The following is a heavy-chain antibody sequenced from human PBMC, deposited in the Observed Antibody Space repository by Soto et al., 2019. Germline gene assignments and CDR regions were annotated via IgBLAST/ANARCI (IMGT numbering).Heavy chain of an antibody. CDR1: GGSFSGYY. D-gene: IGHD5-18*01. CDR3: ARGRIQLWFDY. Sequence: SETLSLTCAVYGGSFSGYYWSWLRQPPGKGLEWIGEINHSGSTNYNPSLKSRVTISVDTSKNQFSLKLSSVTAADTAVYYCARGRIQLWFDYWGQGTLVTVSS. J-gene: IGHJ4*02. V-gene: IGHV4-34*01. CDR2: INHSGST.